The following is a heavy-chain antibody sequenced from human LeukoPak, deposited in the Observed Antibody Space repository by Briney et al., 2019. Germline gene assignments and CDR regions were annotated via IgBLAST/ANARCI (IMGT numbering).Heavy chain of an antibody. CDR1: GFTFSSYP. CDR3: AKSYDSGWYVSDY. D-gene: IGHD6-19*01. Sequence: GKSLRLSCAASGFTFSSYPMHWVRQAPGKGLEWVAVISYDGSNKYYVDSVKGRSTISRENSKNTLYLQMNSLRAEDTTVYYCAKSYDSGWYVSDYWGQGTLVTVSS. J-gene: IGHJ4*02. V-gene: IGHV3-30*18. CDR2: ISYDGSNK.